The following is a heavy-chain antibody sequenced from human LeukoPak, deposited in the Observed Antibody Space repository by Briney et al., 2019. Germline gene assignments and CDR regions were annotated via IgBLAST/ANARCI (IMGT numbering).Heavy chain of an antibody. V-gene: IGHV1-69*06. Sequence: ASVKVSCKASGGTFSSYAISWVRQAPGQGLEWMGGIIPIFGTANYAQKFQGRVTITADKSTSTAYMELSSLRSEDTAVYYCARDSPRLLSPTYWFDPWGQGTLVTVSS. CDR2: IIPIFGTA. D-gene: IGHD3-10*01. CDR3: ARDSPRLLSPTYWFDP. J-gene: IGHJ5*02. CDR1: GGTFSSYA.